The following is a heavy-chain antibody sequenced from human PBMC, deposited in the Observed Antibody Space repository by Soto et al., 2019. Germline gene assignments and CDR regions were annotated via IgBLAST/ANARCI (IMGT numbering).Heavy chain of an antibody. CDR3: ARHFSEEDTAMVRDYGMDV. D-gene: IGHD5-18*01. CDR2: IYYSGST. V-gene: IGHV4-39*01. J-gene: IGHJ6*02. CDR1: GGSISSSSYY. Sequence: SETLSLTCTVSGGSISSSSYYWGWIRQPPGKGLEWIGSIYYSGSTYYNPSLKSRVTISVDTSKNQFSLKLSSVTAADTAVYYCARHFSEEDTAMVRDYGMDVWGQGTTVTVSS.